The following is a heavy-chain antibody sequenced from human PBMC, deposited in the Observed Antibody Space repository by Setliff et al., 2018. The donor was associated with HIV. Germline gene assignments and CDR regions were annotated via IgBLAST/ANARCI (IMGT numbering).Heavy chain of an antibody. CDR2: IYYTGST. V-gene: IGHV4-31*03. CDR1: RGSISSGGYF. J-gene: IGHJ3*02. CDR3: ARLWGSAQAFDI. Sequence: SETLSLTCTVSRGSISSGGYFWGWIRQHPGKGLEWIGYIYYTGSTYYNPSLKSRVTISIDTSKNQFSLKLSSLTAADTAVYYCARLWGSAQAFDIWGQGTMVTVS. D-gene: IGHD7-27*01.